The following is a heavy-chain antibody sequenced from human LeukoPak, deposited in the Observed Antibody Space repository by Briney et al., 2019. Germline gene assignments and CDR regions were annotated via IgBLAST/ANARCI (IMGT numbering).Heavy chain of an antibody. CDR3: AKDGDGYYDFWSGYYPNFDY. Sequence: GGSLRLSCAASGFTFSSYDMHWVRQAPGKGLEWVAAISGSGGSTYYADSVKGRFTISRDNSKNTLYLQMNSLRAEDTAVYYCAKDGDGYYDFWSGYYPNFDYWGQGTLVTVSS. V-gene: IGHV3-23*01. D-gene: IGHD3-3*01. J-gene: IGHJ4*02. CDR2: ISGSGGST. CDR1: GFTFSSYD.